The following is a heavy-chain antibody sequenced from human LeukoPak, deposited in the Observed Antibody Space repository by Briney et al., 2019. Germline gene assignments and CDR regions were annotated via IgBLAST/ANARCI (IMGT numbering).Heavy chain of an antibody. Sequence: GASVKVSCKASEYTVTNYHMHWVRQAPGQGLEWMGVIKPGGEGTRYTQSFQGRVTMTRDTSTRTLYMELSSLRPEDTAVYYCAREAGATDYWGQGTLVTVSS. CDR1: EYTVTNYH. D-gene: IGHD1-26*01. V-gene: IGHV1-46*01. CDR3: AREAGATDY. CDR2: IKPGGEGT. J-gene: IGHJ4*02.